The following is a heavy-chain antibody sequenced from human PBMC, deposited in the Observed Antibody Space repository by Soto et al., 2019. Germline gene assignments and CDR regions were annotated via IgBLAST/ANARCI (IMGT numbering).Heavy chain of an antibody. CDR3: ARSQGSSTSLEIYYYYYYGMDV. CDR2: IIPISGTA. Sequence: SSVKVYCKTSGYTYSSYAISWVRQNNGQGLEWMGRIIPISGTANYAQKFQGRVTITADESTSTAYMELSSLRSEDTAVYYCARSQGSSTSLEIYYYYYYGMDVWGQGTTVTVSS. D-gene: IGHD2-2*01. J-gene: IGHJ6*02. CDR1: GYTYSSYA. V-gene: IGHV1-69*13.